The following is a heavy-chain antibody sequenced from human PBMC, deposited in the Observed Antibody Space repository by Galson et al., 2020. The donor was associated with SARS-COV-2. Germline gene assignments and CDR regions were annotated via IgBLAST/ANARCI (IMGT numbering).Heavy chain of an antibody. Sequence: GGSLRLSCAASGFTFSNHWMHWVRQAPGKGLVWVSHITGDGSTTTYADSVKGRFTISRDNAKNTLFLHMNSLRVEDTAVYYCVREDWGSWDWGQGTIVTVSS. V-gene: IGHV3-74*01. CDR2: ITGDGSTT. CDR3: VREDWGSWD. CDR1: GFTFSNHW. D-gene: IGHD7-27*01. J-gene: IGHJ3*01.